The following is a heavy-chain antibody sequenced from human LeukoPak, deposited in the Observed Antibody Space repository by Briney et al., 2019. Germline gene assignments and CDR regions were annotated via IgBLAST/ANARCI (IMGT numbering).Heavy chain of an antibody. CDR1: GGSTSSYY. CDR2: IYSTGTT. Sequence: SETLSLTCTVSGGSTSSYYWSWIRQPPGRGLEWIGFIYSTGTTNYIPSLKSRVTISVDTSKNQFSLNLSSVTAADTAVYYCARTLYCGGDCHYFDSWGQGTLVTVSS. CDR3: ARTLYCGGDCHYFDS. J-gene: IGHJ4*02. D-gene: IGHD2-21*02. V-gene: IGHV4-59*01.